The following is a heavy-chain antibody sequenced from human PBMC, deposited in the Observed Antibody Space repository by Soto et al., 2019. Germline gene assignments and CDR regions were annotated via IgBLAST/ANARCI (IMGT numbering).Heavy chain of an antibody. V-gene: IGHV5-51*01. CDR1: GYNFATYW. D-gene: IGHD6-19*01. CDR3: ARQHVTGWYGYY. J-gene: IGHJ4*02. CDR2: IYPGDSQT. Sequence: PXDSLTISGQGSGYNFATYWIGLVRQMPGKGLEWMGIIYPGDSQTRYSPSFEGQVTMSVDKSIRTAYLQWTSLKASDTAMYYCARQHVTGWYGYYWGQGTLVTVSS.